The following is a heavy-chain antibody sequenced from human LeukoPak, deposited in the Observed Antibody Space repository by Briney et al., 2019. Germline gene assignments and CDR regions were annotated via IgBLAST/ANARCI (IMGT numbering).Heavy chain of an antibody. CDR2: ISAYNGNT. CDR3: ARSDYGDYILAFDI. CDR1: GYTFTSYG. D-gene: IGHD4-17*01. J-gene: IGHJ3*02. Sequence: ASVKVSCKASGYTFTSYGISWVRQAPGQGLEWMGWISAYNGNTNYAQKLQGRVTMTTDTSTSTAYMELRSLRSDDTAVYYCARSDYGDYILAFDIWGQGTMVTVSS. V-gene: IGHV1-18*01.